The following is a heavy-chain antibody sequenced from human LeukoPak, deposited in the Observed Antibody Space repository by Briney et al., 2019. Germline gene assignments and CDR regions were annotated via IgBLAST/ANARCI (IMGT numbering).Heavy chain of an antibody. D-gene: IGHD3-22*01. CDR2: IKQDGSEK. CDR3: ARDRYYDSSGYYPFDY. J-gene: IGHJ4*02. V-gene: IGHV3-7*01. Sequence: GGSLRLSCTASGFTFSSYWMNWVRQAPGKGLEWVANIKQDGSEKYYVDSVKGRFTISRDNAKNSMYLQMNSLRAEDTAVYYCARDRYYDSSGYYPFDYWGQGTLVTVSS. CDR1: GFTFSSYW.